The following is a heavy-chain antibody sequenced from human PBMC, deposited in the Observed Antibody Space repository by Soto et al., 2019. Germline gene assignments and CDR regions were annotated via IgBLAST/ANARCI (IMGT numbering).Heavy chain of an antibody. CDR1: RGTFSSYA. CDR2: IIPIFGTA. Sequence: ASVKVSCKASRGTFSSYAISWVRQAPGQGLEWMGGIIPIFGTANYAQKFQGRVTITADESTSTAYMELSSLRSEDTAVYYCARGHLMADFWSGYYDYWGQGTLVTVSS. J-gene: IGHJ4*02. V-gene: IGHV1-69*13. D-gene: IGHD3-3*01. CDR3: ARGHLMADFWSGYYDY.